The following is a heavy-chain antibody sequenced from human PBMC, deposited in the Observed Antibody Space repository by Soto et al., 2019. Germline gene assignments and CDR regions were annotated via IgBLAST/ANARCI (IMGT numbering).Heavy chain of an antibody. CDR1: GGSIIDNDYY. CDR3: AKDAGYSSAGHDVFDI. D-gene: IGHD6-19*01. Sequence: SSETLSLTCTVSGGSIIDNDYYWSWIRQPPGKGLEWIGTISHTGTAYYNPSLESRVAVSVGTSENQFSLNLSSVTAEDTAVFYCAKDAGYSSAGHDVFDIWGQGTMVTVSS. V-gene: IGHV4-39*07. CDR2: ISHTGTA. J-gene: IGHJ3*02.